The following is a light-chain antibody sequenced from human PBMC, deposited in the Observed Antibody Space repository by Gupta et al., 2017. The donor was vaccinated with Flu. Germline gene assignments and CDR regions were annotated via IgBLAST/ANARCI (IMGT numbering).Light chain of an antibody. V-gene: IGKV2-28*01. CDR3: RQSLHSPPT. Sequence: DIVMTQSPLSLPVPPGESASISCRSSQSLLNSNGYNYLDWYLQKPGQSPHLLIYLGSNRASGVPDRFSGSGSGTDFTLKISRVEAEDVGVYYFRQSLHSPPTFGQGTKVEIK. CDR1: QSLLNSNGYNY. CDR2: LGS. J-gene: IGKJ1*01.